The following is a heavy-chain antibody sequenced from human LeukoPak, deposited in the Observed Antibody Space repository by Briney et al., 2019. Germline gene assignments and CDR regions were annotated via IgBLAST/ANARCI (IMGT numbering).Heavy chain of an antibody. V-gene: IGHV3-23*01. J-gene: IGHJ4*02. CDR1: GFTFTTYA. CDR3: AKAYSGYDYGIFDY. D-gene: IGHD5-12*01. Sequence: GGSLRLSCAASGFTFTTYAMSWVRQAPGKGLEWVSGLSGSGGSTYYADSVKGRFTISRDNSKNTLYLQMNSLRAEDTAVYYCAKAYSGYDYGIFDYWGQGTLVTVSS. CDR2: LSGSGGST.